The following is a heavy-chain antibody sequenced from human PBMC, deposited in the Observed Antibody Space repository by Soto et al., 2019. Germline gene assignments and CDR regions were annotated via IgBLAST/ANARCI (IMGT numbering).Heavy chain of an antibody. CDR1: GYSVTRSDYY. CDR2: MFYSGLT. D-gene: IGHD2-15*01. Sequence: SETLSLTXSVSGYSVTRSDYYWAWIRQPPGKGLEWIGSMFYSGLTYYNPSLKSRVTLSVDTSKNQFSVRLNSVTAADTAVYYCAPLSVSLSGPYGIHVWGQGTTVTVSS. V-gene: IGHV4-39*01. CDR3: APLSVSLSGPYGIHV. J-gene: IGHJ6*02.